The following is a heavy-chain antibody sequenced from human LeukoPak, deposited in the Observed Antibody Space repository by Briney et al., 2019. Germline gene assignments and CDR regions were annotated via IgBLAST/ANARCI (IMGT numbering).Heavy chain of an antibody. CDR1: GYTFTSYG. V-gene: IGHV1-18*01. D-gene: IGHD5-12*01. CDR2: ISAYNGNT. CDR3: ARVSSGYDFDY. J-gene: IGHJ4*02. Sequence: ASVKVSCKASGYTFTSYGISWVRQAPGQGLEWMGWISAYNGNTNYAQKFQGRVTMTRDTSTSTVYMELSSLRSEDTAVYYCARVSSGYDFDYWGQGTLVTVSS.